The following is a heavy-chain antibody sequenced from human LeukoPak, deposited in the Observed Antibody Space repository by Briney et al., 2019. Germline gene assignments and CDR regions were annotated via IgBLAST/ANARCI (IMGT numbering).Heavy chain of an antibody. Sequence: GGTLRLSCAASGFTFSSHGMNWVRQAPGKGLEWVSGISPNGVITYYADSVKGRFTISRDNAKNSLYLEMNSLRAEDTAVYYCARALGVYSGYEFFDYWGQGTLVTVSS. J-gene: IGHJ4*02. CDR1: GFTFSSHG. CDR2: ISPNGVIT. D-gene: IGHD5-12*01. V-gene: IGHV3-21*01. CDR3: ARALGVYSGYEFFDY.